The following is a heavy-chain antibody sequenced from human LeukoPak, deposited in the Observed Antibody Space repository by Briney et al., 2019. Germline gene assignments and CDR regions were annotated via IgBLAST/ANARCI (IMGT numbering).Heavy chain of an antibody. CDR3: TRHGGYSSSWSDY. Sequence: PGGSLRLSCAASRFTFSGSAMHWVRQASGKGLEWVGRIRSKANSYATAYAASVKGRFTISRDDSKNTAYLQMNSLKTEDTAVYYCTRHGGYSSSWSDYWGQGTLVTVSS. V-gene: IGHV3-73*01. D-gene: IGHD6-13*01. J-gene: IGHJ4*02. CDR1: RFTFSGSA. CDR2: IRSKANSYAT.